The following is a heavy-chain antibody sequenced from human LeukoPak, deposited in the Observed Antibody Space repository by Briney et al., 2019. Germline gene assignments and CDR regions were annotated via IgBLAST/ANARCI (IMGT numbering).Heavy chain of an antibody. V-gene: IGHV4-59*01. CDR1: GGSISSYY. CDR2: IYYSGST. Sequence: PSETLSLTCTVSGGSISSYYWSWIRQPPGKGLEWIGYIYYSGSTNYNPSLKSRVTMSVDTSKNQFSLKLSSVTAADTAVYYCAREFGAAAGTFDYWGQGTLVTVSS. J-gene: IGHJ4*02. CDR3: AREFGAAAGTFDY. D-gene: IGHD6-13*01.